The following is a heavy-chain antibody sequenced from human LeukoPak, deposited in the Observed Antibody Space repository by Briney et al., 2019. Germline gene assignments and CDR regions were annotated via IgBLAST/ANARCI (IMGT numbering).Heavy chain of an antibody. CDR1: GYTFTSYG. D-gene: IGHD3-10*01. Sequence: ASVKVSCKASGYTFTSYGISWVRQAPGQGLEWMGWISAYNGNTNYAQKLQGRVTMTTDTSTSTAYMELRSLRSDDTAVYYCASTGYYYGSGTGLPLYNWFDPWGQGTLVTVSS. CDR3: ASTGYYYGSGTGLPLYNWFDP. J-gene: IGHJ5*02. CDR2: ISAYNGNT. V-gene: IGHV1-18*01.